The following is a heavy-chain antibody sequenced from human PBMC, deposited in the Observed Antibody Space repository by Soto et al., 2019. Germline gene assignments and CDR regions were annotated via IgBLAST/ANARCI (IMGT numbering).Heavy chain of an antibody. CDR1: GFTFNSFS. CDR3: VHHRYTVVITPT. J-gene: IGHJ5*02. D-gene: IGHD3-22*01. V-gene: IGHV3-64D*06. Sequence: GGSLRLSCSASGFTFNSFSMHWVRQAPGKGLEYVSGISSNGVSTYYADSVKDRFTISRDNSKNTLYLQMSSLRVEDTAVYYCVHHRYTVVITPTWGRGTLVTVSS. CDR2: ISSNGVST.